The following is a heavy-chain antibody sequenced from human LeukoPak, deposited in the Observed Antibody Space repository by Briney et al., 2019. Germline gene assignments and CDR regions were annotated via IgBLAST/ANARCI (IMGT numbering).Heavy chain of an antibody. J-gene: IGHJ5*02. Sequence: SETLSLTCTVSGGSISSYYWSWIRQPPGKGLEWIGYIYYSGSTNYNPSLKSRVTISVDTSKNQFSLKLSSVTAADTAVYYCARESVDTAMVSGGGNWFDPWGQGTPVTVSS. CDR3: ARESVDTAMVSGGGNWFDP. CDR1: GGSISSYY. D-gene: IGHD5-18*01. CDR2: IYYSGST. V-gene: IGHV4-59*12.